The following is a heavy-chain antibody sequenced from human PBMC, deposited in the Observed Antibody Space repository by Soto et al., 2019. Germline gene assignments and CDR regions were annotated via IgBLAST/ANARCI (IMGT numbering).Heavy chain of an antibody. Sequence: EVQLLESGGGLVQPGGSLRLSCAASGFTFSSYAMSWVRQAPGKGLEWVSAISGSGGSTYYADSVKGRFTISRDNSKNTLYLQMNRLRAEDTAVYYCARSSGWYYGYYGMDVWGQGTTVTVSS. CDR1: GFTFSSYA. J-gene: IGHJ6*02. V-gene: IGHV3-23*01. CDR2: ISGSGGST. CDR3: ARSSGWYYGYYGMDV. D-gene: IGHD6-19*01.